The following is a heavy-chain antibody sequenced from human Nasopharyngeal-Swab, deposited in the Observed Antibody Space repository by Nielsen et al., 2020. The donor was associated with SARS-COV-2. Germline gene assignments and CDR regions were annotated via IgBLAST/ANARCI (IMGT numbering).Heavy chain of an antibody. V-gene: IGHV3-48*02. CDR1: GFTFSSYS. Sequence: GESLKISCAASGFTFSSYSMNWVRQAPGKGLEWVSYISSSSSTIYYADSAKGRFTISRDNAKNSLYLQMNSLRDEDTAVYYCARDWESRITIFGVVIKRAFDIWGQGTMVTVSS. D-gene: IGHD3-3*01. CDR2: ISSSSSTI. CDR3: ARDWESRITIFGVVIKRAFDI. J-gene: IGHJ3*02.